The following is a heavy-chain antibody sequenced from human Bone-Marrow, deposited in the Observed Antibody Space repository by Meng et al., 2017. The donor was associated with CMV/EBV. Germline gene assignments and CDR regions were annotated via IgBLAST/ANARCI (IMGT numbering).Heavy chain of an antibody. CDR2: IYDGGST. CDR3: ARDRELGY. CDR1: RGSISICF. Sequence: QVQLQESVPGLVQPSETLSLTCSVSRGSISICFWNWIRQSPGKGLEWIGHIYDGGSTNYNPSLESRVTISVDTSKNQFSLKLSSVTAADTAVYYCARDRELGYWGQGTLATVSS. D-gene: IGHD7-27*01. V-gene: IGHV4-59*01. J-gene: IGHJ4*02.